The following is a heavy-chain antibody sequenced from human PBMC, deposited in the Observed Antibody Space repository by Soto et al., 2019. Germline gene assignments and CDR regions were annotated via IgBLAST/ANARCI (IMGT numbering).Heavy chain of an antibody. V-gene: IGHV3-21*01. Sequence: DVQLVESGGGLVKPGGSLRLSCAASGFTFSTYSMNWVRQATGKGLEWVSSISSSSSYIYYADSVKGRFTISRDNAKNSLYLQINSLRAEDTAVYYCARPWGHYYYYYYMDVWGKGTTVTVSS. CDR3: ARPWGHYYYYYYMDV. CDR2: ISSSSSYI. J-gene: IGHJ6*03. CDR1: GFTFSTYS. D-gene: IGHD7-27*01.